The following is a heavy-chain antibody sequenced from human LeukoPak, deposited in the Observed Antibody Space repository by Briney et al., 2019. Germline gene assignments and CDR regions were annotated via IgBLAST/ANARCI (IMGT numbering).Heavy chain of an antibody. V-gene: IGHV4-30-4*01. CDR1: GGSISSGDYY. Sequence: SETLSLTCTVSGGSISSGDYYWSWIRRPPGTSLEWIGYIYYSGSTYYNPSLKSRVTISVDTSKNQFSLKLSSVTAADTAVYYCARASLEWLSSFDYWGQGTLVTVSS. CDR3: ARASLEWLSSFDY. D-gene: IGHD3-3*01. J-gene: IGHJ4*02. CDR2: IYYSGST.